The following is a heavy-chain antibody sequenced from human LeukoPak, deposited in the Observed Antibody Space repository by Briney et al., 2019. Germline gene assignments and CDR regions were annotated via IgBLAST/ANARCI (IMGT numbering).Heavy chain of an antibody. CDR1: GGSISSGDYY. CDR2: IYHSGST. J-gene: IGHJ5*02. CDR3: ARAGSGYYDSSGSNWFDP. V-gene: IGHV4-30-2*01. D-gene: IGHD3-22*01. Sequence: PSETLSLTCTVSGGSISSGDYYWSWIRQPPGKGLEWIGYIYHSGSTYYNPSLKSRVTISVDRSKNQFSLKLSSVTAADTAVYYCARAGSGYYDSSGSNWFDPWGQGTLVTVSS.